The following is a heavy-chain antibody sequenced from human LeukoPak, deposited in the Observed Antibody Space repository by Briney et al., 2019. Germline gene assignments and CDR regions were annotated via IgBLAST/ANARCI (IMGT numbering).Heavy chain of an antibody. D-gene: IGHD6-13*01. V-gene: IGHV5-51*01. Sequence: GESLQISCKGSGYIFTSYWIGWVRQMPGKGLEWMGIIYPGDSDTRYSPSFQGQVTISADKSISNAYLQWSSLKASDTTMYYCARSPAIAAAGTQKYYYYYGMDVWGQGTTVTVSS. CDR3: ARSPAIAAAGTQKYYYYYGMDV. CDR2: IYPGDSDT. J-gene: IGHJ6*02. CDR1: GYIFTSYW.